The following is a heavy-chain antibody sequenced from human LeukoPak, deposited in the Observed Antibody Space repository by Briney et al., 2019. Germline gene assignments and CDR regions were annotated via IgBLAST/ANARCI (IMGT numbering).Heavy chain of an antibody. CDR1: GGSISNSNSF. V-gene: IGHV4-39*07. Sequence: SETLSLTCTVSGGSISNSNSFWAWIRQPPGKGLEWIGTIYYSGITHYNPSLKSRVTISVDTSKNQFSLKLSSVTAADTAVYYCAREVAYYDFWSGYYIGYFDYWGQGTLVTVSS. J-gene: IGHJ4*02. D-gene: IGHD3-3*01. CDR2: IYYSGIT. CDR3: AREVAYYDFWSGYYIGYFDY.